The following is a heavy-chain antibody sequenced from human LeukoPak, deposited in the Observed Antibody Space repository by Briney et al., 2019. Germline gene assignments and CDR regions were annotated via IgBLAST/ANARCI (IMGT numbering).Heavy chain of an antibody. CDR3: ARDQRFLEWLPLYY. Sequence: GGSLRLSCAASGFTFSSYSMNWVRQPPGKGLEWVSSISSSSRYIYYADLVKGRFTISKDYAKNSLLLQMNRLRADDTAVYYCARDQRFLEWLPLYYWGPGTLVTVSS. J-gene: IGHJ4*02. CDR2: ISSSSRYI. D-gene: IGHD3-3*01. V-gene: IGHV3-21*01. CDR1: GFTFSSYS.